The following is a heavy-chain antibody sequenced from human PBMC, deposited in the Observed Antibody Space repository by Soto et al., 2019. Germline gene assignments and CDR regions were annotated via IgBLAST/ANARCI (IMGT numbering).Heavy chain of an antibody. J-gene: IGHJ6*03. CDR2: IWYDGSNK. V-gene: IGHV3-33*01. Sequence: WGSLRLSCAASRFTFSSYGMHWVRQAPGKGLEWVAVIWYDGSNKYYADSVKGRFTISRDNSKNTLYLQMNSLRAEDTAVYYCAREGEDIVVVPAASMYYYMDVWGKGT. CDR1: RFTFSSYG. D-gene: IGHD2-2*01. CDR3: AREGEDIVVVPAASMYYYMDV.